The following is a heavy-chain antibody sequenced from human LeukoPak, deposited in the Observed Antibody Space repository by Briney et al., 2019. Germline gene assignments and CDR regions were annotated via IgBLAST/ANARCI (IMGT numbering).Heavy chain of an antibody. J-gene: IGHJ4*02. CDR1: GFTFSSYG. V-gene: IGHV3-33*06. Sequence: GGSLRLSCAASGFTFSSYGMHWVRQAPGKGLEWVAVIWYDGSNKYYADSVKGRFTISRDNSKKPLYLQMNSLRAEDTAVYYCAKNWDPYDSSGLFDYWGQGTLVTVSS. CDR2: IWYDGSNK. CDR3: AKNWDPYDSSGLFDY. D-gene: IGHD3-22*01.